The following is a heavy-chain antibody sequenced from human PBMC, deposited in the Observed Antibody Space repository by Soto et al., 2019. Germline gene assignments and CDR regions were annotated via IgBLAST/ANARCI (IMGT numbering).Heavy chain of an antibody. V-gene: IGHV4-31*01. Sequence: QVQLQESGPGLVKPSQTLSLTCSVSGASTVSHYHWTWIRQPPGKGLEWMGYIFNSGTTFYNPYLTSLLSISMDTSGNHFSLELRSVTAADTAVYYCALALGPTTGLDYWGQGTLVTVSS. D-gene: IGHD1-26*01. CDR3: ALALGPTTGLDY. J-gene: IGHJ4*02. CDR1: GASTVSHYH. CDR2: IFNSGTT.